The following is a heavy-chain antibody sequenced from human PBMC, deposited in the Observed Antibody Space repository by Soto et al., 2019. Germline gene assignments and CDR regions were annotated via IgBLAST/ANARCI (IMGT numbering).Heavy chain of an antibody. D-gene: IGHD3-9*01. CDR1: GGTFSSYA. Sequence: GAAVKVSCKASGGTFSSYAISWVRQAPGQGLEWMGGIIPIFGTANYAQKFQGRVTITADESTSTAYMELSSLRSEDTAVYYCASQGDYDILTGDIFDYWAQGTLVTVSS. J-gene: IGHJ4*02. V-gene: IGHV1-69*13. CDR3: ASQGDYDILTGDIFDY. CDR2: IIPIFGTA.